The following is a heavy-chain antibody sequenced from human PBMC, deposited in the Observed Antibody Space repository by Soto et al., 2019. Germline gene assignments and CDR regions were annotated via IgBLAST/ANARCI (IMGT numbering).Heavy chain of an antibody. CDR2: INHSGST. CDR3: ARGISDDAFDI. J-gene: IGHJ3*02. CDR1: GGSFSGYY. Sequence: SETLSLTCAVYGGSFSGYYWSWIRQPPGKGLEWIGEINHSGSTNYNPSLKSRVTISVDTSKNQFSLKLSSVTAADTAVYYCARGISDDAFDIWGQGTMVTVSS. D-gene: IGHD1-20*01. V-gene: IGHV4-34*01.